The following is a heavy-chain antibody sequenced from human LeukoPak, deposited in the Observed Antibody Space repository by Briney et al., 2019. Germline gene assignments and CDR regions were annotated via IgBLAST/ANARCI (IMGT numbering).Heavy chain of an antibody. J-gene: IGHJ4*02. D-gene: IGHD6-13*01. V-gene: IGHV3-66*01. CDR3: ASPQSLEGGFLGSSWAN. Sequence: PGGSLRLSCAASGFTVSSNYMSWVRQAPGKGLEWVSVIYSGGSTYYADSVKGRFTISRDNAKNSLYLQMNSLRAEDTAVYYCASPQSLEGGFLGSSWANWGQGTLVTVSS. CDR1: GFTVSSNY. CDR2: IYSGGST.